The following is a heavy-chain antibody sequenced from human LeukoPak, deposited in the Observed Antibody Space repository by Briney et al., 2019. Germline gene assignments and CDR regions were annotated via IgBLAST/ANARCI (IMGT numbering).Heavy chain of an antibody. J-gene: IGHJ6*02. Sequence: HAGGSLRLSCAASGFTFSSYGMHWVRQAPGKGLEWVAVISYDGSNKYYADSVKGRFTISRDNSKNTLYLQMNSLRAEDTAVYYCAKDRSIAAAGTGYYYYYGMDVWGQGTTVTVSS. CDR1: GFTFSSYG. V-gene: IGHV3-30*18. D-gene: IGHD6-13*01. CDR2: ISYDGSNK. CDR3: AKDRSIAAAGTGYYYYYGMDV.